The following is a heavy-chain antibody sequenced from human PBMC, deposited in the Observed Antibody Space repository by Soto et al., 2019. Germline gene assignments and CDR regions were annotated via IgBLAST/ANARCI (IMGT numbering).Heavy chain of an antibody. Sequence: RSLTCTVSGGSINSGDYYWTWVRQPPGKGLEWIGNIFHSGSTYYTPSLQSRVTISLDTSKNHFSLKLSSVTPADTAVYYCARDRYYGSGTYYNFYSGMDVWGQGTAVTVSS. CDR3: ARDRYYGSGTYYNFYSGMDV. D-gene: IGHD3-10*01. V-gene: IGHV4-30-4*01. CDR1: GGSINSGDYY. J-gene: IGHJ6*02. CDR2: IFHSGST.